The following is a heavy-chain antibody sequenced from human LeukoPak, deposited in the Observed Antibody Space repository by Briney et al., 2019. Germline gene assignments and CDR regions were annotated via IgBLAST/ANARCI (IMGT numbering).Heavy chain of an antibody. CDR3: AKDRGIFGVVRYYFDY. V-gene: IGHV3-30*18. CDR2: ISFDGSNK. J-gene: IGHJ4*02. Sequence: GGSLRLSCAASGFTFSSYGMHWVRQAPGKGLEWVAVISFDGSNKYYADSVKGRFTISRDNSKNTLYLQMNSLRAEDTAVYYCAKDRGIFGVVRYYFDYWGQGTLVTVSS. CDR1: GFTFSSYG. D-gene: IGHD3-3*01.